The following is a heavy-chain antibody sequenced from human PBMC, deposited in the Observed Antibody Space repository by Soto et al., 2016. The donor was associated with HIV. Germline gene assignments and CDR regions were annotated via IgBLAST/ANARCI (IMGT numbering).Heavy chain of an antibody. CDR1: GGSVSSGSYY. J-gene: IGHJ4*02. V-gene: IGHV4-61*01. D-gene: IGHD3-10*01. CDR3: ARVYGSGLFPSSPFDY. CDR2: IYYSGST. Sequence: QIQLQESGPGLVKPSETLSLTCTVSGGSVSSGSYYWSWIRQPPGKGLEWIGYIYYSGSTNYNPSLKSRVTISIDTSKNQFSLKLSSVTAADTAVYYCARVYGSGLFPSSPFDYWGQGTLVTVSS.